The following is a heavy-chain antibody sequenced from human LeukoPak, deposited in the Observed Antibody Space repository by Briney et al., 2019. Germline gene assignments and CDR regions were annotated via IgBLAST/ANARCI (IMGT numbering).Heavy chain of an antibody. CDR1: GGSISSYY. D-gene: IGHD6-13*01. CDR2: IYYSGST. V-gene: IGHV4-59*01. Sequence: SETLSLTCTVSGGSISSYYWSWIRQPPGKGLEWIGYIYYSGSTNYNPSLKSRVTISVDTSKNQFSLELSSVTAADTAVYYCACSIAAAGLFDYWGQGTLVTVSS. J-gene: IGHJ4*02. CDR3: ACSIAAAGLFDY.